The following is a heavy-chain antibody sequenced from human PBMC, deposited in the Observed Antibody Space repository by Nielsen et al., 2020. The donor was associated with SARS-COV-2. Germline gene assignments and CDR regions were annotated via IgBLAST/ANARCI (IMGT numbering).Heavy chain of an antibody. Sequence: GGSLRLSCAASGFTFSSYGMHWVRQAPGKGLEWVAVISYDGSNKYYADSVKGRFTISRDNSKNTLYLQMNSLRAEDTAVYYCTTSIAVAGTPVMDVWGQGTTVTVSS. V-gene: IGHV3-30*03. CDR3: TTSIAVAGTPVMDV. CDR2: ISYDGSNK. D-gene: IGHD6-19*01. J-gene: IGHJ6*02. CDR1: GFTFSSYG.